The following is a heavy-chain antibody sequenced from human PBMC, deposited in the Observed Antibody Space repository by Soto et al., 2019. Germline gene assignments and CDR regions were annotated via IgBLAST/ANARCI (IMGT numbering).Heavy chain of an antibody. Sequence: ASVKVSCKASGYTFTSYDINWVRQATGQGLEWMGWMNPNSGNTGYAQKFQGRVTMTRNTSISTAYMELSSLRSEDTAVYYCATGIIAARPGGYNWFDPWGQGTLVTVYS. CDR2: MNPNSGNT. V-gene: IGHV1-8*01. CDR1: GYTFTSYD. J-gene: IGHJ5*02. D-gene: IGHD6-6*01. CDR3: ATGIIAARPGGYNWFDP.